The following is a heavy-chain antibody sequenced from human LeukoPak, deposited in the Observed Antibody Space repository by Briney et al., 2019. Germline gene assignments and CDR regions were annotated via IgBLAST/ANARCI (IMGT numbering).Heavy chain of an antibody. D-gene: IGHD6-19*01. J-gene: IGHJ4*02. CDR1: GGSISSSSYY. CDR2: IYYSGST. V-gene: IGHV4-39*06. Sequence: SETLSLTCTVSGGSISSSSYYWGWIRQPPGKGLEWIGSIYYSGSTFYNPSLKSRVTMSVDTSENQFPLKLSSVTAADTAVYYCARGKQWLGRYYFDYWGQGTLVTVSS. CDR3: ARGKQWLGRYYFDY.